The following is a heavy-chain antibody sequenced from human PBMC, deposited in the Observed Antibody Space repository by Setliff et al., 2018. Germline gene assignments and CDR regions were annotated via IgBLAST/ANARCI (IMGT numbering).Heavy chain of an antibody. Sequence: SETLSLTCTVSGDPMSSRRYYWAWIRQPAGKGLEWIGQIYTSWSTNYNPPLKSRVTISLDTSNNQFSLSLTSVTAADTAVYYCAKGDGGYPSDSWGQGILVTVSS. D-gene: IGHD2-15*01. CDR3: AKGDGGYPSDS. CDR1: GDPMSSRRYY. CDR2: IYTSWST. J-gene: IGHJ4*02. V-gene: IGHV4-61*09.